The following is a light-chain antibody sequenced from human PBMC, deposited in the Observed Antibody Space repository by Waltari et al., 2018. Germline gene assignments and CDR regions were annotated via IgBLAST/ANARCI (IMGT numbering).Light chain of an antibody. J-gene: IGLJ1*01. Sequence: QSVLTQPPSASGTPGQRVTISCSGSGSNIGIYTVNWYQHLPGAAPKLLIYVNKQRPSGVPYRFSGSKSGTSASLAISGLQAEDEADYYCAAWDDSLNGYVFGTGTKVTVL. CDR1: GSNIGIYT. V-gene: IGLV1-44*01. CDR3: AAWDDSLNGYV. CDR2: VNK.